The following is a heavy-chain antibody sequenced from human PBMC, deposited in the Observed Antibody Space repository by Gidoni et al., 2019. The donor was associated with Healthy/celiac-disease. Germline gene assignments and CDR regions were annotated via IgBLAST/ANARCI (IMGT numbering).Heavy chain of an antibody. Sequence: QVQLQQWGAGLLKPSETLSLTCAVYGGSFSGYYWSWIRQPPGKGLEWIGEINHSGSTNYNPSLKSRVTISVDTSKNQFSLKLSSVTAADTAVYYCARGVLWFGELRGWCDPWGQGTLVTVSS. CDR1: GGSFSGYY. J-gene: IGHJ5*02. D-gene: IGHD3-10*01. V-gene: IGHV4-34*01. CDR3: ARGVLWFGELRGWCDP. CDR2: INHSGST.